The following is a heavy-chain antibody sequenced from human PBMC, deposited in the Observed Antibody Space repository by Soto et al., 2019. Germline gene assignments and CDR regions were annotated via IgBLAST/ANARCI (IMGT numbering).Heavy chain of an antibody. Sequence: SETLSLTCTVSGGSVSSSSYYWSWIRQPPGEGLEWIGYIYHSGKTYYNQSLKSRLTLSVDTSKNQLSLKLTSVTAADTAVYCCPRDVVYFFDSWGRGPLVTVSS. D-gene: IGHD3-9*01. CDR3: PRDVVYFFDS. V-gene: IGHV4-30-4*01. J-gene: IGHJ4*02. CDR2: IYHSGKT. CDR1: GGSVSSSSYY.